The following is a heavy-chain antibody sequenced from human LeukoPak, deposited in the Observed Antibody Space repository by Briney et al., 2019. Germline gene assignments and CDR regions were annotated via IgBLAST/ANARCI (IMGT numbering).Heavy chain of an antibody. CDR1: GYTFTGYY. J-gene: IGHJ5*02. Sequence: GASVKVSCKASGYTFTGYYMHWVRQAPGQGLEWMGWINPNSGGTNYAQKFQGRVTMTRDTSISTAYMELSRLRSDDTAVYYCARGIAARPGGWFDPWGQGTLVTVSS. CDR3: ARGIAARPGGWFDP. CDR2: INPNSGGT. D-gene: IGHD6-6*01. V-gene: IGHV1-2*02.